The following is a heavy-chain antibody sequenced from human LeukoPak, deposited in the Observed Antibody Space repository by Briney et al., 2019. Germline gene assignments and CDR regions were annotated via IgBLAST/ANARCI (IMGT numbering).Heavy chain of an antibody. Sequence: PGGSLRLSCAASGFIFSNAWMSWVRQAPGKGLEWVGRIKSQAAGGTTDYAAPVQGRFTISRDDSKNTLHLQMNSLKTEDTAVYFCTTDLGERITVADPATGYYYGVDVWGQGTTVTVSS. V-gene: IGHV3-15*01. J-gene: IGHJ6*02. D-gene: IGHD3-16*01. CDR2: IKSQAAGGTT. CDR1: GFIFSNAW. CDR3: TTDLGERITVADPATGYYYGVDV.